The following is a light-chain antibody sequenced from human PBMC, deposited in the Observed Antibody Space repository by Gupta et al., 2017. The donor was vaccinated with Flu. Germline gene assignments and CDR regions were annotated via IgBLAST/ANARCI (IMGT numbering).Light chain of an antibody. V-gene: IGLV2-14*01. J-gene: IGLJ2*01. CDR1: NSDIGAYNY. CDR2: EVS. Sequence: GSPGQSIAISCTGTNSDIGAYNYVSWYQQHPGKAPKLMIYEVSNRPSGVSTRFSGSKSGNTASLTISGLQAEDEADYYCGSYGAGGVFGGGT. CDR3: GSYGAGGV.